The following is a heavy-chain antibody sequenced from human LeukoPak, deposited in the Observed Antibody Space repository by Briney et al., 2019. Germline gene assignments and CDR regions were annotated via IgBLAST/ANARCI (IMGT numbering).Heavy chain of an antibody. D-gene: IGHD2-21*01. CDR2: IYTSGST. Sequence: SQTLSLTCTVSGGSISSGSYYWSWIRQPAGKGLEWIGRIYTSGSTNYNPSLKSRVTISVDTSKNQFSLKLSSVTAADTAVYYCAREVVVIAIHDYWGREPWSPSPQ. J-gene: IGHJ4*02. V-gene: IGHV4-61*02. CDR1: GGSISSGSYY. CDR3: AREVVVIAIHDY.